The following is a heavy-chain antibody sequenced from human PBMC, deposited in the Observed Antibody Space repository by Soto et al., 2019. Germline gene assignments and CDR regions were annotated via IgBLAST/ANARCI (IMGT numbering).Heavy chain of an antibody. Sequence: SDTLSLTCTFSVCSIISFGYYLSFIRQHPWKGLDWIVNVYYSWSSHYNPSLKSRVTISIDTSKNQFSLKLSSVTAADTAVYYCARERQPYIKSKGVWFGPWGQRNMANVSS. CDR3: ARERQPYIKSKGVWFGP. V-gene: IGHV4-31*03. CDR2: VYYSWSS. J-gene: IGHJ5*02. D-gene: IGHD4-4*01. CDR1: VCSIISFGYY.